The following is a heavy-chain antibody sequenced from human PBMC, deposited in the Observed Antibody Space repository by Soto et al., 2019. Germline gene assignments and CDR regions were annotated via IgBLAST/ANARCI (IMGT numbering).Heavy chain of an antibody. Sequence: QVTLKESGPVLVKPTETLTLTCTVSGFSLSNARMSVNWIRQPPGKALEWLAHNFSNDAKSYSASLKSRLTISKDTSKSQVVLTMTSMDPVDTATYYCARIRGWGWLGPNDYWGQGTLVTVSS. D-gene: IGHD3-10*01. CDR3: ARIRGWGWLGPNDY. CDR1: GFSLSNARMS. CDR2: NFSNDAK. J-gene: IGHJ4*02. V-gene: IGHV2-26*01.